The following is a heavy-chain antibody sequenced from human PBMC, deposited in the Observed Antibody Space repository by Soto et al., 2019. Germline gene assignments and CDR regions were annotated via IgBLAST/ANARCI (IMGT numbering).Heavy chain of an antibody. Sequence: QVQLVQSGAEVKKPGASVKVSCKASGYTFTSYGISWVRQAPGQGLEWMGWISAYNGNTNYAQKLQGRVTMTTDTSTSTAYMELRSLRSDDTAVYYCAREKATVTTPDYYYMDVWGKGTTVTVSS. D-gene: IGHD4-17*01. V-gene: IGHV1-18*01. CDR1: GYTFTSYG. J-gene: IGHJ6*03. CDR2: ISAYNGNT. CDR3: AREKATVTTPDYYYMDV.